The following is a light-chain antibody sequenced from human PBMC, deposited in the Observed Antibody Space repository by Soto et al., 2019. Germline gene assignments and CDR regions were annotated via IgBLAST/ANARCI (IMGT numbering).Light chain of an antibody. CDR1: QSVSSN. J-gene: IGKJ5*01. Sequence: EIVLPQSPGTLSLSPGERGTLSCRASQSVSSNYLAWYQQKPGQAPRLLIYGASTRATGIPARFSGSGSGTEFTLTISSLQSEDFAVYYCQQYNNWQTFGQGTRLEI. CDR2: GAS. V-gene: IGKV3-15*01. CDR3: QQYNNWQT.